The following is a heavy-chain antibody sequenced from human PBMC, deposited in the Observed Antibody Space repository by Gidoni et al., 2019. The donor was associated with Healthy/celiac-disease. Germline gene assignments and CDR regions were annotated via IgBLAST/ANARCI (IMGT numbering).Heavy chain of an antibody. CDR1: GFTFRSYS. D-gene: IGHD3-22*01. J-gene: IGHJ6*02. V-gene: IGHV3-48*01. CDR2: ISSSSSTI. Sequence: EVQLVESGGGLVQPGGSLRLSCAASGFTFRSYSMNWVRQAPGKGLEWVSYISSSSSTIYDADSVKGRFTISRDNAKNSLYLQMNSLRAEDTAVYYCAREDNDSSGYYYVSGMDVWGQGTTVTVSS. CDR3: AREDNDSSGYYYVSGMDV.